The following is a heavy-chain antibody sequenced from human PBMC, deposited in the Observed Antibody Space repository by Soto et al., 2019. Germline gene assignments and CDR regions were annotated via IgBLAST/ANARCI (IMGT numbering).Heavy chain of an antibody. D-gene: IGHD6-6*01. CDR3: ARRSSSSLGSLFDP. Sequence: SETLSLTCTVSGGSISTYYWDWIRQPPGKGLEWIGAMYYTGNKNYNPSLESRVTMSVDTSKNQFSLKLSSVTPTDTAVYYCARRSSSSLGSLFDPWGRGILVTVSS. V-gene: IGHV4-39*01. CDR1: GGSISTYY. J-gene: IGHJ5*02. CDR2: MYYTGNK.